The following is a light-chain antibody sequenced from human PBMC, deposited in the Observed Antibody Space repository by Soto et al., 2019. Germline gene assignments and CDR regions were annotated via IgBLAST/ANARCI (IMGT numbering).Light chain of an antibody. CDR3: QQRSNWPYT. Sequence: EIVLTPSPATLSLSPGERATLSCRASQSVSSYLAWYQQNPGQAPRLLIYDASNRATGIPAMFSGSGSGTVFTLAISGLEPEDFAVYYCQQRSNWPYTFGQGTKLEIK. V-gene: IGKV3-11*01. CDR1: QSVSSY. CDR2: DAS. J-gene: IGKJ2*01.